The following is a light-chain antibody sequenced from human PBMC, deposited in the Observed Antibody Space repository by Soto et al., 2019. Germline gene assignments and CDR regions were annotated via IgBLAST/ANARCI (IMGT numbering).Light chain of an antibody. CDR2: GNN. CDR3: QSFDRRLSGYVV. V-gene: IGLV1-40*01. J-gene: IGLJ2*01. Sequence: QPVLTQPPSVSGAPGQRVTISCTGSSSNIGAGYDVHWYQQLPGTAPKLLIHGNNNRPTGVPDRFSGSKSGTSASLAITGLQAEDEADYHCQSFDRRLSGYVVFGGGTQLTVL. CDR1: SSNIGAGYD.